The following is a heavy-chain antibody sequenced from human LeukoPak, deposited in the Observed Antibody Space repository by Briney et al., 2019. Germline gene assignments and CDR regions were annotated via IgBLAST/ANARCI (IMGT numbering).Heavy chain of an antibody. J-gene: IGHJ5*02. D-gene: IGHD5-18*01. V-gene: IGHV1-2*02. CDR2: INPNSGGT. Sequence: GASVKVSCKASGYTFTGYYMHWVRQAPGQGLEWMGWINPNSGGTNYAQKFQGRVTMTRDTSISTAYMELSRLRSDDTAVCYCARDLGYGNLNWFDPWGQGTLVTVSS. CDR1: GYTFTGYY. CDR3: ARDLGYGNLNWFDP.